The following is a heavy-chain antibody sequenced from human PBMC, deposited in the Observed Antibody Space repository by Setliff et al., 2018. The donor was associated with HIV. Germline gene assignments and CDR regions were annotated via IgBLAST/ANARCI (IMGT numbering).Heavy chain of an antibody. CDR3: ARDRGGAAAGGYYYMDV. CDR1: GGSISGNA. Sequence: PSETLSLTCSVSGGSISGNAWSWIRQPPGKGLEWIGYSSTSGCTNCNPSLESRVTISVDTSKNQVSLKLRSVTAADTAVYYCARDRGGAAAGGYYYMDVWGKGTTVTVSS. J-gene: IGHJ6*03. D-gene: IGHD6-13*01. V-gene: IGHV4-4*08. CDR2: SSTSGCT.